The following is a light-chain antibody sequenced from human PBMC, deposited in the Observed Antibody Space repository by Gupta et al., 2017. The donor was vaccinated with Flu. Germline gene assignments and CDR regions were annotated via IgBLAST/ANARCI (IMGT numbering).Light chain of an antibody. CDR1: SSDVGGYNY. V-gene: IGLV2-14*01. J-gene: IGLJ3*02. CDR3: SSYTSSSNKL. CDR2: EVS. Sequence: SIAISCTGSSSDVGGYNYVSWYQHHPGKAPKLVISEVSKRPSGVSNRFSGSKSGNTASLTISGLQAEDEAYYYRSSYTSSSNKLFGGGTKLTVL.